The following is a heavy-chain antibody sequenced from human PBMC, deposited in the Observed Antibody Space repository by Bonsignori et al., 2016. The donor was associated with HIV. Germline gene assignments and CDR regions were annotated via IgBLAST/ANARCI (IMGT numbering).Heavy chain of an antibody. J-gene: IGHJ2*01. CDR2: VYQSGTT. CDR1: GSSIASDYC. Sequence: QVQLQESGPGLVEPSETLSLTCTVSGSSIASDYCWDWIRQSPGKGLEWIGSVYQSGTTYINPSLKGRATISVDTSNNKFSLRVTSVTVDDAAVYYCARDVKLHWGTPPWYFDLWGLALWSLFPQ. V-gene: IGHV4-38-2*02. D-gene: IGHD3-16*01. CDR3: ARDVKLHWGTPPWYFDL.